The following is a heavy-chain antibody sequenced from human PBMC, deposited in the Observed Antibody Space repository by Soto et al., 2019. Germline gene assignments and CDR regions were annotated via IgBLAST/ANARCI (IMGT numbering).Heavy chain of an antibody. CDR3: AGEGGRAAAGWVGFLDY. V-gene: IGHV1-69*01. D-gene: IGHD6-13*01. J-gene: IGHJ4*02. CDR1: GGTFSSYA. CDR2: IIPIFGTA. Sequence: QVQMVQSGAEVKKPGSSVKVSCKASGGTFSSYAISWVRQAPGQGLEWMGGIIPIFGTANYAQKFQDRVTITADESTSTAYMGLSRLRSEDMAVYYCAGEGGRAAAGWVGFLDYWGQGGLVTVSS.